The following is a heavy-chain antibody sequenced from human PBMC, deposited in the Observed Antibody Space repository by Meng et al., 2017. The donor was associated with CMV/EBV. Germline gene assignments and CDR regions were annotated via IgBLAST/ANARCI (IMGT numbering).Heavy chain of an antibody. Sequence: QVPLQQWGAGLLKPSETLSLTCAVYGGSFSGYYWSWIRQPPGKGLEWIGEINHSGSTNYNPSLKSRVTISVDTSKNQFSLKLSSVTAADTAVYYCARSMVVAGDWFDPWGQGTLVTVSS. V-gene: IGHV4-34*01. D-gene: IGHD2-15*01. CDR3: ARSMVVAGDWFDP. J-gene: IGHJ5*02. CDR2: INHSGST. CDR1: GGSFSGYY.